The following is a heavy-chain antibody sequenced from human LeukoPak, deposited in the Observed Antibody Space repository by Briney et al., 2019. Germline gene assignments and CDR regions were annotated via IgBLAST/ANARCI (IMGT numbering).Heavy chain of an antibody. D-gene: IGHD2-2*01. V-gene: IGHV3-20*04. Sequence: GGSLRLSCVASGFTFDDFGMSWVRQVPGKGLGWVSGISWNGGSTDYADSVKGRFTISRDNAKNSLYLQMNSRRVEDTALYYCARKAPAASGFYYFMDVWGKGTTVTVSS. CDR3: ARKAPAASGFYYFMDV. CDR2: ISWNGGST. J-gene: IGHJ6*03. CDR1: GFTFDDFG.